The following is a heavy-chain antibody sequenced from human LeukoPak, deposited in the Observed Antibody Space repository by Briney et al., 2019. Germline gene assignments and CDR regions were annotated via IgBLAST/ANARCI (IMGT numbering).Heavy chain of an antibody. CDR3: ARGALHPLRNAFDI. Sequence: SSETLSLTCTVSGGSISSYYWSWIRQPPGKGLEWIGYIYYSGSTNYNPSLKSRVTISVDTSKNQFSLKLSSVTAADTAVYYCARGALHPLRNAFDIWGQGTMVTVSS. J-gene: IGHJ3*02. CDR1: GGSISSYY. CDR2: IYYSGST. V-gene: IGHV4-59*08.